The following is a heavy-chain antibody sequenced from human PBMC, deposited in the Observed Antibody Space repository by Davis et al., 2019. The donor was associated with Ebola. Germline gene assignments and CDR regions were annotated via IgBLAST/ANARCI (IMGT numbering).Heavy chain of an antibody. J-gene: IGHJ6*04. CDR1: GFTFSSYA. V-gene: IGHV3-30-3*01. Sequence: PGESLKISCAASGFTFSSYAMHWVRQAPGKGLEWVAVISYDGSNKYYADSVKGRFTISRDNSKNTLYLQMNSLRAEDTAVYYCARGNPHPRAPYGMDVWGKGTTVTVSS. D-gene: IGHD1-14*01. CDR2: ISYDGSNK. CDR3: ARGNPHPRAPYGMDV.